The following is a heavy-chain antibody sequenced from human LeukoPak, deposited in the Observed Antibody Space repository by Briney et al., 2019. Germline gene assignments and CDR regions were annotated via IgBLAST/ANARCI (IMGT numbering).Heavy chain of an antibody. CDR3: ARDRTNLYYYDSSGYYLPNWFDP. CDR1: GYTFTSYG. CDR2: ISAYNCNT. J-gene: IGHJ5*02. D-gene: IGHD3-22*01. V-gene: IGHV1-18*01. Sequence: ASVKVSCKASGYTFTSYGISWLRQAPGQGLEWMGWISAYNCNTNYAQNLQGRVTMTTDTSTSTAYMELRSLRSDDTAVYYCARDRTNLYYYDSSGYYLPNWFDPWGQGTLVTVSS.